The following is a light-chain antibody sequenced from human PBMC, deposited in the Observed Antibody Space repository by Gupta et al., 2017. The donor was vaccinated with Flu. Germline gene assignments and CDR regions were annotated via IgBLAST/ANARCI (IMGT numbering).Light chain of an antibody. V-gene: IGLV1-44*01. CDR1: SSNIGSNT. CDR3: AARDDRMEGPE. J-gene: IGLJ2*01. CDR2: TNP. Sequence: CSGSSSNIGSNTANWYQQFPGTAPHLVIYTNPRRPSGVPARFPGSKAGTSASLAISGLQSEDEADYFRAARDDRMEGPEFGGRNKLIGL.